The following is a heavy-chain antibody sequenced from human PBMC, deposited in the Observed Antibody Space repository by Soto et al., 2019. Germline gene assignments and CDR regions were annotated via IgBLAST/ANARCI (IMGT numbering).Heavy chain of an antibody. J-gene: IGHJ4*02. CDR2: ISWNSGSI. Sequence: EVQLVESGGGSVQPGRSLRLSCAASGFTFDDYAMHWVRQAPGKGLEWVSGISWNSGSIGYADSVKGRFTISRDNAKNSLYLQMNSLRAEDTALYYCAKDKTLSGWYAFDYWGQGTLVTVSS. CDR3: AKDKTLSGWYAFDY. V-gene: IGHV3-9*01. D-gene: IGHD6-19*01. CDR1: GFTFDDYA.